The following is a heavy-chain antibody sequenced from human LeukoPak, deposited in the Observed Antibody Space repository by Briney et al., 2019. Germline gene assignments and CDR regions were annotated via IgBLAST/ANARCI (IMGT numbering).Heavy chain of an antibody. Sequence: ASVKVSCKASGYTFTNFEVNWVRQAAGQGLEWMGWKNPNSGNSGLAQKFQGRVTITSDNSISTAYMEVSGLTPDDTAVYFCARVAPQWLAPIDYWGQGTLVIVSS. D-gene: IGHD6-19*01. V-gene: IGHV1-8*03. CDR3: ARVAPQWLAPIDY. CDR1: GYTFTNFE. J-gene: IGHJ4*02. CDR2: KNPNSGNS.